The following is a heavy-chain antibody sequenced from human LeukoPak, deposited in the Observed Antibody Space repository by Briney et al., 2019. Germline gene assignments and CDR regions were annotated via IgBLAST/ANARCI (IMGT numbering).Heavy chain of an antibody. CDR2: ISGSGGST. V-gene: IGHV3-23*01. CDR1: GFTFSSYA. D-gene: IGHD6-19*01. CDR3: AREVTSSGWYHYYFDY. Sequence: PGGSLRLPCAASGFTFSSYAMSWVRQAPGKGLEWVSAISGSGGSTYYADSVKGRFTISRDNSKNTLYLQMNSLRAEDTAVYYCAREVTSSGWYHYYFDYWGQGTLVTVSS. J-gene: IGHJ4*02.